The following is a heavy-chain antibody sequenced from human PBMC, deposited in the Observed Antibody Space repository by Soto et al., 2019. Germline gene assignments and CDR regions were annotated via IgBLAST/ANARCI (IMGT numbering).Heavy chain of an antibody. J-gene: IGHJ4*02. CDR2: IKQDGSEK. Sequence: GGSLRLSCAASGFTFSSYWMSWVRQAPGKGLEWVANIKQDGSEKYYVDSVKGRFTISRDNAKNSLYLQMNSLRAEDTAVYYCARDTKLRFLEWLPSPPDYWGQGTLVTVSS. CDR1: GFTFSSYW. V-gene: IGHV3-7*01. CDR3: ARDTKLRFLEWLPSPPDY. D-gene: IGHD3-3*01.